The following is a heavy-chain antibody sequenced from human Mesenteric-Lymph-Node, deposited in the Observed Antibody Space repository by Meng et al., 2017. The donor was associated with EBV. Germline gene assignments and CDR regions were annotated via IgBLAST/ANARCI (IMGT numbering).Heavy chain of an antibody. CDR2: IYHSGST. CDR3: ASHRYCSSTSCSWFDP. Sequence: GQQQASGPGLLKPSVILSLTCPVHGCCISSSNLWSWVRQPPGKGLEWIGEIYHSGSTNYNPSLKSRVTISVDKSKNQFSLKLSSVTAADTAVYYCASHRYCSSTSCSWFDPWGQGTLVTVSS. CDR1: GCCISSSNL. D-gene: IGHD2-2*01. V-gene: IGHV4-4*02. J-gene: IGHJ5*02.